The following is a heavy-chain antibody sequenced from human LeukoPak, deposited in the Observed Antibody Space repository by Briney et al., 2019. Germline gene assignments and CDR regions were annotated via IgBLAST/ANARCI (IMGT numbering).Heavy chain of an antibody. V-gene: IGHV3-30*02. D-gene: IGHD6-19*01. CDR1: GFSFTTYG. J-gene: IGHJ4*02. CDR3: ARVSAVAGNDY. Sequence: GGSLRLSCITSGFSFTTYGIHWVRQAPGKGLEWVAFIRYDGSNKFYADSVKGRFTISGDNSKNSLYLQMNSLRAEDTALYYCARVSAVAGNDYWGQGTLVTVSS. CDR2: IRYDGSNK.